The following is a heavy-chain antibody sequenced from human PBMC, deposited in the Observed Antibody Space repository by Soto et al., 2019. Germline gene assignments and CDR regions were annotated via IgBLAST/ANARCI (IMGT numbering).Heavy chain of an antibody. Sequence: ASVKVSCKASGYTFTGYYMHWLRQAPGQGLEWMGWINPNSGGTNYAQKFQGWVTMTRDTSISTAYMELSRLRSDDTAVYYCAREALEPYYFDYWGQGTLVTVSS. CDR1: GYTFTGYY. V-gene: IGHV1-2*04. CDR3: AREALEPYYFDY. J-gene: IGHJ4*02. CDR2: INPNSGGT.